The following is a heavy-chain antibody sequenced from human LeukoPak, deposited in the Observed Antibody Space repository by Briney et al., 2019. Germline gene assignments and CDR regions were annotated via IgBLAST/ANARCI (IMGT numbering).Heavy chain of an antibody. CDR1: GYTFADYF. Sequence: ASVKVSCKASGYTFADYFMHWVRQAPGQGLEWMGWINPNSGGTNYAQKFQGRVTMTRDTSISTAYMELSSLTSDDTAVYYCARAGYCGTNCYYYLDYWGQGTLVTVSS. CDR2: INPNSGGT. CDR3: ARAGYCGTNCYYYLDY. J-gene: IGHJ4*02. V-gene: IGHV1-2*02. D-gene: IGHD2-21*01.